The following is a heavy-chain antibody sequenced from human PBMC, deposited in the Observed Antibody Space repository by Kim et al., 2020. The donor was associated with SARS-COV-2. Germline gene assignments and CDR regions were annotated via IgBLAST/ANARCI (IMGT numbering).Heavy chain of an antibody. Sequence: SETLSLTCAVSGGSISSSNWWSWVRQPPGKGLEWIGEIYHSGSTNYNPSLKSRVTISVDKSKNQFSLKLSSVTAADTAVYYCARVWYSSSPSTCNYFDYWGQGTLVTVSS. D-gene: IGHD6-6*01. J-gene: IGHJ4*02. CDR3: ARVWYSSSPSTCNYFDY. CDR2: IYHSGST. V-gene: IGHV4-4*02. CDR1: GGSISSSNW.